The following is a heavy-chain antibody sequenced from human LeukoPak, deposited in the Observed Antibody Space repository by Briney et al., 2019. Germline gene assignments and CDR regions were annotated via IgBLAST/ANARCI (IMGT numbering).Heavy chain of an antibody. CDR1: GFTFSSYS. V-gene: IGHV3-21*01. CDR3: ARGRGVYDILTGPYYYYGMDV. Sequence: GGSLRLSCAASGFTFSSYSMNWVRQAPGKGLEWVSSISSSSYIYYADSVKGRFTISRDNAKNSLYLQMNSLRAEDTAVYYCARGRGVYDILTGPYYYYGMDVWGQGTTVTVSS. D-gene: IGHD3-9*01. CDR2: ISSSSYI. J-gene: IGHJ6*02.